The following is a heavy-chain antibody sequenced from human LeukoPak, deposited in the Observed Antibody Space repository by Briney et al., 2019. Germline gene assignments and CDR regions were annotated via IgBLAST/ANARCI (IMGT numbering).Heavy chain of an antibody. Sequence: GGSLRLSCAASGLTFSSYAMSWVRQAPGKGLEWVSAISGSGGSTYYADSVKGRFTISRDNSKNTLYLQMNSLRAEDTAVYYCAKGGASSPDTLYWGQGTLVTVSS. CDR1: GLTFSSYA. J-gene: IGHJ4*02. V-gene: IGHV3-23*01. CDR3: AKGGASSPDTLY. D-gene: IGHD6-13*01. CDR2: ISGSGGST.